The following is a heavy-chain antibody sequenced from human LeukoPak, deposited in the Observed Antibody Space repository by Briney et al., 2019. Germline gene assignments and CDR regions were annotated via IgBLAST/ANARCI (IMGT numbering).Heavy chain of an antibody. V-gene: IGHV3-21*01. CDR2: ISSSSSYI. Sequence: GGSLRLSCAASGFTFSSYSMNWVRQAPGKGLEWVSSISSSSSYIYYADSVKGRFTISRDNAKNSLYLQMNSLRAEDTAVYYCARDPRFLEWSGNAFDIWGQGTMVTVSS. J-gene: IGHJ3*02. D-gene: IGHD3-3*01. CDR3: ARDPRFLEWSGNAFDI. CDR1: GFTFSSYS.